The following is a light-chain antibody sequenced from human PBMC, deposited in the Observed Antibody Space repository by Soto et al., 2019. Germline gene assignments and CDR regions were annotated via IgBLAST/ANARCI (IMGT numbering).Light chain of an antibody. CDR1: TSDVGGYNY. CDR2: DVT. Sequence: QSVLTQPRSVSGSPGQSVTISCTGTTSDVGGYNYVSWYQQHPGKAPKLIIFDVTKRPSGVPDRFSGSKSGNTAPLTISGLLAEDEADYYCCSYAGSYNYVFGTGTKVTVL. V-gene: IGLV2-11*01. CDR3: CSYAGSYNYV. J-gene: IGLJ1*01.